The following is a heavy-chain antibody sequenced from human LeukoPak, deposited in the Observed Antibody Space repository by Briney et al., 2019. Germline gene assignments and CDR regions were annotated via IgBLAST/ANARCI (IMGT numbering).Heavy chain of an antibody. D-gene: IGHD2-15*01. CDR2: IYYSGSA. J-gene: IGHJ4*02. CDR3: GRVSGGSDY. Sequence: SETLSLTCTVSGGSISSSSYYWGWIRQPPGKGLEWIGNIYYSGSAYYNPSLESRVTISVDTSKNQFSLRLSSVIAADTAMYYCGRVSGGSDYWGQGTLVTVSS. CDR1: GGSISSSSYY. V-gene: IGHV4-39*07.